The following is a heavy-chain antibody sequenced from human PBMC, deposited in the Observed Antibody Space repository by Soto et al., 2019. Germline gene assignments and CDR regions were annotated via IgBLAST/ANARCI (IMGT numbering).Heavy chain of an antibody. CDR3: EGEGGAGEIWLTFYN. CDR1: GFIFSDYY. J-gene: IGHJ4*02. D-gene: IGHD3-16*02. CDR2: ISSSSSYT. Sequence: QVQLVESGGGLVKPGGSLRLSCAASGFIFSDYYMSWIRQAPGKGLEWVSYISSSSSYTNYADSVKGRFTISGDNAKNSRYLQMNRLRTEETAVYYCEGEGGAGEIWLTFYNWGQGTLVTVSS. V-gene: IGHV3-11*05.